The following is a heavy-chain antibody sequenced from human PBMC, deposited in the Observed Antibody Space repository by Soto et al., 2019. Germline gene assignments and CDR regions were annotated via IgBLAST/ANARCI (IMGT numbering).Heavy chain of an antibody. CDR1: GFTFSSYS. D-gene: IGHD3-10*01. J-gene: IGHJ4*02. V-gene: IGHV3-23*01. Sequence: EVQLLESGGGLVQPGGSLRLSCAASGFTFSSYSMNWVRQAPGKGLEWVATVGGGGENTFYADSVKGRFTSSRDDSQNPLYLQMNSLRAEDTAVYFCAKRDSGSGRSPPLINYWGQGTLVTVSS. CDR2: VGGGGENT. CDR3: AKRDSGSGRSPPLINY.